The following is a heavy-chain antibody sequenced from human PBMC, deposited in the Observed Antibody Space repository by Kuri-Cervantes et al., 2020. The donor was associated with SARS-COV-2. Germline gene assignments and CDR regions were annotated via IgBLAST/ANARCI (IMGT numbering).Heavy chain of an antibody. CDR2: INPNSGGT. CDR1: GYTFTSYG. CDR3: ARGGVVPAATVDY. V-gene: IGHV1-2*02. J-gene: IGHJ4*02. D-gene: IGHD2-2*01. Sequence: ASVKVSCKASGYTFTSYGISWVRQAPGQGLEWMGWINPNSGGTNYAQKFQGRVTMTRDTSISTAYMELSRLRSDDTAVYYCARGGVVPAATVDYWGQGTLVTVSS.